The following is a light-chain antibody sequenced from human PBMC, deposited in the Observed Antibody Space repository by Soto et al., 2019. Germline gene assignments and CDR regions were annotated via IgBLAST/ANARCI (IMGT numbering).Light chain of an antibody. CDR2: DNS. J-gene: IGLJ2*01. Sequence: QSVLTQPPSLSGAPGQRVTISCTGSRSNIGAGYDVHWYQHLPGTAPKVLIFDNSNRPSGVPDRFSGSKSGTSASLAITGLQAEDEGVYYCHSYDVSLRGPAFGGGTKVTVL. V-gene: IGLV1-40*01. CDR3: HSYDVSLRGPA. CDR1: RSNIGAGYD.